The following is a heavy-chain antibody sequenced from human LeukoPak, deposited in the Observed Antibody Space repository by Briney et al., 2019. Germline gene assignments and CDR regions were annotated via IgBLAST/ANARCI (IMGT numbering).Heavy chain of an antibody. V-gene: IGHV4-61*08. CDR1: GGSISSSGYY. CDR2: IYYSGST. Sequence: SETLSLTCTVSGGSISSSGYYWGWIRQPPGKGLEWIGYIYYSGSTNYNPSLKSRVTISVDTSKNQFSLKLSSVTAADTAVYYCARGAIAAATPWGQGTLVTVSS. CDR3: ARGAIAAATP. J-gene: IGHJ5*02. D-gene: IGHD6-13*01.